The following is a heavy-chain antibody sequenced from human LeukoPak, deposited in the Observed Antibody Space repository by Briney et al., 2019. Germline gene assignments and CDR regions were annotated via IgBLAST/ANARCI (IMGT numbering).Heavy chain of an antibody. D-gene: IGHD2-2*01. CDR1: GYTFTSYD. Sequence: GASVKVSCKAPGYTFTSYDINWVRQATGQGLGWMGWMNPNSGNTGYAQKFQGRVTMTRNTSISTAYMELSSLRSEDTAVYYCARGGDIVVVPDAWGQGTLVTVSS. V-gene: IGHV1-8*01. CDR3: ARGGDIVVVPDA. J-gene: IGHJ4*02. CDR2: MNPNSGNT.